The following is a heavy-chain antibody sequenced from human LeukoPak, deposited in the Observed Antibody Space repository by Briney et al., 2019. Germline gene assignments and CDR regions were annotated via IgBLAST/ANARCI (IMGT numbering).Heavy chain of an antibody. V-gene: IGHV3-23*01. J-gene: IGHJ4*02. CDR1: GFTFSSYA. Sequence: GGSLRLSCAASGFTFSSYAMSWVRQAPGKGLEWVSAISGSGGSTYYADSVKGRFTISRDNSKNTLYLQMNSLRAEDTAVYYCAKDQDNYYDSSGRDYWGQGTLVTVSS. CDR2: ISGSGGST. D-gene: IGHD3-22*01. CDR3: AKDQDNYYDSSGRDY.